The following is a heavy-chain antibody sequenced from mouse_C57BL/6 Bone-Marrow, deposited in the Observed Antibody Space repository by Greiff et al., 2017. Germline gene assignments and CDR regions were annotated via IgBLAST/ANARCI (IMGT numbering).Heavy chain of an antibody. J-gene: IGHJ4*01. CDR3: ARERDFATVVAKHAMDY. Sequence: QVQLQQPGAELVKPGASVKMSCKASGYTFTSYWITWVKQRPGHGLEWIGDIYPGSGSTNYNEKFKSKATLTVDTSSSTAYMQLSSLKSEDSAVYYCARERDFATVVAKHAMDYWGEGTSVTVSS. D-gene: IGHD1-1*01. V-gene: IGHV1-55*01. CDR2: IYPGSGST. CDR1: GYTFTSYW.